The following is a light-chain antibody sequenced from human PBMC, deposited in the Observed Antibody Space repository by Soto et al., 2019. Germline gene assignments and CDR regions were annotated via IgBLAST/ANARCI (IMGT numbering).Light chain of an antibody. CDR1: SSNIGAGYD. V-gene: IGLV1-40*01. CDR2: GNT. J-gene: IGLJ2*01. CDR3: LSFDSSLSVV. Sequence: QPVLTQPPSVSGAPGQRVTISCTGSSSNIGAGYDVHWYQQLPGRAPKLLIYGNTNRPSGVPDRFSGSKSGTSASLVITGLQAEDEADYYCLSFDSSLSVVFGGGTQLTVL.